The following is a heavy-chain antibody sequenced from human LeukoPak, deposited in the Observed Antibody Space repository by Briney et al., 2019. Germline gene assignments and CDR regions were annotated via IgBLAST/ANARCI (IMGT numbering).Heavy chain of an antibody. D-gene: IGHD3-10*02. V-gene: IGHV3-49*04. CDR3: VRESVRDYYFDY. CDR2: IRSKALYGTS. Sequence: PGGSLRLSCAASGFTFSSYEMNWVRQAPGKGLEWVGFIRSKALYGTSEYAASVEGRFTISRDDSNSIAYLQMNSLKTEDTAVYFCVRESVRDYYFDYWGQGTLVTVSS. J-gene: IGHJ4*02. CDR1: GFTFSSYE.